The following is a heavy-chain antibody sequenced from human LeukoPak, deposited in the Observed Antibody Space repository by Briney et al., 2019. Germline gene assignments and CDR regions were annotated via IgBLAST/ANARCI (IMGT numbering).Heavy chain of an antibody. J-gene: IGHJ4*02. D-gene: IGHD6-19*01. CDR1: GGSIGSYY. CDR3: ARDGVAGGFDY. Sequence: SETLSLTCTVSGGSIGSYYWNWIRQPPGKGLEWIGYIHYSGSTNHNASLKSRVTISVDTSKNQFSLKLSSVTAADTAVYYCARDGVAGGFDYWGQGTLVTVPS. CDR2: IHYSGST. V-gene: IGHV4-59*01.